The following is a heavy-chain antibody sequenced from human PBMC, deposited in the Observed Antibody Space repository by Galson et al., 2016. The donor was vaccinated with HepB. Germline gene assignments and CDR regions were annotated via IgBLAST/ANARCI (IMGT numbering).Heavy chain of an antibody. Sequence: CAISGDSVSSNSAGWNWIRQSPSRGLEWLGRTLYRFNWQNDYAESVKSRITINPDTSRNQFSLQLNSVTPEDTAVYYCARSYLLGRGFGWWGQGTLVTVSS. CDR2: TLYRFNWQN. CDR1: GDSVSSNSAG. V-gene: IGHV6-1*01. J-gene: IGHJ4*02. CDR3: ARSYLLGRGFGW. D-gene: IGHD7-27*01.